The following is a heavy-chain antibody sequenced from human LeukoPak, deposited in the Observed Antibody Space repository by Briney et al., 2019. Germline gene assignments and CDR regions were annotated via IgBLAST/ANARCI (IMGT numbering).Heavy chain of an antibody. Sequence: SETLSLTCTVSGGSISSGGYHWSWIRQHPGKGLEWIGYIYYSGSTYYNPSLKSRVTISVDTSKNQFSLKLSSVTAADTAVYYCARVAAKSGYSYDYWGQGTLVTVSS. CDR3: ARVAAKSGYSYDY. D-gene: IGHD3-3*01. CDR1: GGSISSGGYH. V-gene: IGHV4-31*03. J-gene: IGHJ4*02. CDR2: IYYSGST.